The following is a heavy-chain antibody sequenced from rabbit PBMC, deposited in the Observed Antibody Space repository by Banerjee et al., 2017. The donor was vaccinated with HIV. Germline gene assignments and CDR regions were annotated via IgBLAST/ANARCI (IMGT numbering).Heavy chain of an antibody. CDR2: INTSSGNT. D-gene: IGHD4-1*01. Sequence: QEQLEESGGDLVKPGGTLTLTCTASGFSFSNKYVMCWVRQAPGKGLEWIACINTSSGNTVYATWAKGRFTISKTSWTTVTLQMTSLTAADTATYFCARSNDWGLEYFHLWGPGTLVTVS. V-gene: IGHV1S45*01. J-gene: IGHJ4*01. CDR3: ARSNDWGLEYFHL. CDR1: GFSFSNKYV.